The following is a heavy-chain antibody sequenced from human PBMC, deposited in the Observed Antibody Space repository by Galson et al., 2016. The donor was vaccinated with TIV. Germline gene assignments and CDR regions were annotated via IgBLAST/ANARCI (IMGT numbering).Heavy chain of an antibody. Sequence: SLRLSCAGSGFTFSSYEMNWVRQAPGKGLEWVSYISNRGSMKFYADSVKGRFTISRDNAKNSLYRQINSLRAEDTAVYYCARERSGNDFENWFDPWGQGTLVTVSS. CDR2: ISNRGSMK. J-gene: IGHJ5*02. V-gene: IGHV3-48*03. D-gene: IGHD1-1*01. CDR3: ARERSGNDFENWFDP. CDR1: GFTFSSYE.